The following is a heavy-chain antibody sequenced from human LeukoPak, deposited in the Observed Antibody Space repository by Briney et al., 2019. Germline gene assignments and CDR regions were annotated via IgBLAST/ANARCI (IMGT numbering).Heavy chain of an antibody. V-gene: IGHV3-23*01. J-gene: IGHJ5*02. Sequence: GGSLRLSCAASGFTFRSYAVSWVRQAPGNGLDWVSTTSASGSSTYYADSVQGRFTISRDNSKKTVYLQMNSLRAEDTAVYYCAKGGWNNWFDPWGQGTLVIVSS. CDR2: TSASGSST. CDR3: AKGGWNNWFDP. D-gene: IGHD6-19*01. CDR1: GFTFRSYA.